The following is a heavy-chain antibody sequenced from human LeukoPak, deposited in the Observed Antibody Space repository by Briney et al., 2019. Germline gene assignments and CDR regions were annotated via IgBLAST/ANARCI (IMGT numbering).Heavy chain of an antibody. CDR2: ISNSDSNI. J-gene: IGHJ3*02. CDR1: GFTFSSYE. CDR3: ARVGDWKLLRSGFDI. V-gene: IGHV3-48*03. Sequence: GGSLRLSCAASGFTFSSYEMNWVRQAPGKGLEWVSYISNSDSNIFYADSVKGRFTISRDNAKNSLYLQMNSLRAEDTAVYYCARVGDWKLLRSGFDIWGQGTMVTVSS. D-gene: IGHD2-15*01.